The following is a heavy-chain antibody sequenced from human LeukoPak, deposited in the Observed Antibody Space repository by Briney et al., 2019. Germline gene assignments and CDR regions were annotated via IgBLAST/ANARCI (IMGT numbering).Heavy chain of an antibody. CDR3: ARAPDGGYDPYFDY. CDR1: GFTFSSYW. D-gene: IGHD5-12*01. J-gene: IGHJ4*02. Sequence: HPGGSLRLSCAASGFTFSSYWMHWVRQAPGKGLVWVSRINSDGSSTSYADSVKGRFTISRDNAKNTLYLQMNSLRAEDTAVYYCARAPDGGYDPYFDYWGQGTLVTVSS. CDR2: INSDGSST. V-gene: IGHV3-74*01.